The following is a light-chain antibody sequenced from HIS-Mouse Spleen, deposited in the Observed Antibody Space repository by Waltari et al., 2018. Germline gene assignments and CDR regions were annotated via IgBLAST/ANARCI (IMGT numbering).Light chain of an antibody. CDR1: QGISSY. J-gene: IGKJ1*01. V-gene: IGKV1-9*01. CDR2: AAS. CDR3: QQLNSYPPT. Sequence: DIQLTQSPSFLSASVGDRVTITCRAGQGISSYFAWYQQKPGKAPKRRIFAASTLQSGFPSRFSGSGSGTEFTLTISSLQPEDFATYYCQQLNSYPPTFGQGTKVEIK.